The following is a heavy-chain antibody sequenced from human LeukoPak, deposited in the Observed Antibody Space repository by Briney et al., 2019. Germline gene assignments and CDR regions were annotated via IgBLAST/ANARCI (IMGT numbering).Heavy chain of an antibody. CDR3: ARQPAGGRVYDI. CDR2: INPSGGST. V-gene: IGHV1-46*01. J-gene: IGHJ3*02. D-gene: IGHD2-8*01. Sequence: ASVKVSCKASEYIFTNYYMHWVRQAPGQGLEWMGIINPSGGSTSYTQKFQDRVTMTRDTSTSTAYMELSSLRSEDTAVYHCARQPAGGRVYDIWGQGTMVTVSS. CDR1: EYIFTNYY.